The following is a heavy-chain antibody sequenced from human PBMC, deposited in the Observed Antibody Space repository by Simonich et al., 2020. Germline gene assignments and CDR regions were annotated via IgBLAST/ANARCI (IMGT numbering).Heavy chain of an antibody. CDR1: GYTFTSYG. Sequence: QVQLVQSGAEVKKPGASVKVSCKASGYTFTSYGISWVRQAPGQGLGWMGGIRAYNGNTNYAQKLQGRVTMTTDTSTSTAYMELRSLRSDDTAVYYCARASRGTWWYYYFDYWGQGTLVTVSS. J-gene: IGHJ4*02. CDR2: IRAYNGNT. CDR3: ARASRGTWWYYYFDY. V-gene: IGHV1-18*01. D-gene: IGHD2-15*01.